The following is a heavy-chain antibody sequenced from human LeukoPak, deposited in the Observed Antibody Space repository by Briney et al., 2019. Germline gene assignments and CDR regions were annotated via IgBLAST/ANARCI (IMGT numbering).Heavy chain of an antibody. CDR3: ARDAFQTSGTYMDY. V-gene: IGHV3-30-3*01. Sequence: PGGSLRLSCAASGFTFTNYAMHWVRQAPGKGLEWVAVISKDGSNKYYTDSVKGRFTISRDNSKNTLYLQMNSLGAEDTVVFYCARDAFQTSGTYMDYWGQGTLVTVSS. CDR1: GFTFTNYA. J-gene: IGHJ4*02. CDR2: ISKDGSNK. D-gene: IGHD3-10*01.